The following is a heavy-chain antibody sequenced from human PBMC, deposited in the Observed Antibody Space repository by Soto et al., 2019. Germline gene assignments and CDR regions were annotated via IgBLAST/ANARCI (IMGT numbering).Heavy chain of an antibody. J-gene: IGHJ6*02. CDR2: ISGTGGST. V-gene: IGHV3-23*01. CDR3: ARGYTTMITDSYAMAV. D-gene: IGHD5-18*01. Sequence: LGGSLRLSCAASGFTFTSYAFTWVRQAPGKGLEWVSAISGTGGSTFYSDSVMGRFTISRDNSKKTLYLQMNSLRAEDTAVYYCARGYTTMITDSYAMAVWGQGTTVSAS. CDR1: GFTFTSYA.